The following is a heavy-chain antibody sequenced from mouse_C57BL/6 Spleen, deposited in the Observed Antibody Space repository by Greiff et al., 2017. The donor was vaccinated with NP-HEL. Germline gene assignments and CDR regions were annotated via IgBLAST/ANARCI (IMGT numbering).Heavy chain of an antibody. V-gene: IGHV14-2*01. CDR2: IDPEDGET. CDR1: GFNIKDYY. CDR3: ARSRSNHWYFDV. Sequence: EVKLVESGAELVKPGASVKLSCTASGFNIKDYYMHWVKQRTEQGLEWIGRIDPEDGETKYAPKFQGKAPITADTSSNTAYLQLSSLTSEDTAVYYCARSRSNHWYFDVWGTGTTVTVSS. J-gene: IGHJ1*03. D-gene: IGHD2-5*01.